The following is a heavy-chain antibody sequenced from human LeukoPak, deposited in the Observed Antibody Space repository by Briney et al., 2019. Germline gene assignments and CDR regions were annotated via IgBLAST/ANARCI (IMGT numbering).Heavy chain of an antibody. CDR3: AKESGALGAPLYDY. D-gene: IGHD4/OR15-4a*01. Sequence: GGSLRLSCGASGFIFRNYAMSWVRQAPGEGLEWVSGISDNGGGTYYADSVKGRFTISRDNSKNMLYLQMNSLRAEDTAVYYCAKESGALGAPLYDYWGQGILVTGSS. V-gene: IGHV3-23*01. CDR2: ISDNGGGT. J-gene: IGHJ4*02. CDR1: GFIFRNYA.